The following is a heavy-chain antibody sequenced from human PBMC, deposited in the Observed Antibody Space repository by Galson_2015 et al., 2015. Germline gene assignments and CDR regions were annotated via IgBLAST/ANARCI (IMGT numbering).Heavy chain of an antibody. CDR2: VWYDGSQT. Sequence: SLSLSCAASGFVLRNYWMVWGRETPEKGQGRVAKVWYDGSQTYSVDSVKGRFTISRDNAENSLYLQMNSLRADDTAVYNWAREANRGGELDYWGQGALVTVSS. D-gene: IGHD1-14*01. V-gene: IGHV3-7*03. J-gene: IGHJ4*02. CDR3: AREANRGGELDY. CDR1: GFVLRNYW.